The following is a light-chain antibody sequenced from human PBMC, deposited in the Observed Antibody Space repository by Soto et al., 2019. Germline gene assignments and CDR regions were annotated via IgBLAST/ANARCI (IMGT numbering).Light chain of an antibody. Sequence: QSVPTQPPSASGTPGQRVTISCSGSSYNIGSNYVYWYQQLPGTAPKLLIYRNNQLPSGVPDRFSGSKSGTSASLAISGLRSEDEADYYCAAWDDSLSGWVFGGGTKLTVL. CDR1: SYNIGSNY. J-gene: IGLJ3*02. CDR3: AAWDDSLSGWV. V-gene: IGLV1-47*01. CDR2: RNN.